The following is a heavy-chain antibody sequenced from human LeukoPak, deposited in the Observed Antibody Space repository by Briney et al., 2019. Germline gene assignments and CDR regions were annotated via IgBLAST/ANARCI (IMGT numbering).Heavy chain of an antibody. V-gene: IGHV1-3*01. J-gene: IGHJ1*01. CDR2: INAGNGNT. CDR3: ARGTPLWFGELSHAEYFQH. Sequence: GSSVKVSCKASGGVFTTYAISWVRQAPGQRLEWMGWINAGNGNTKYSQKFQGRVTITRDTSASTAYMELSSLRSEDTAVYYCARGTPLWFGELSHAEYFQHWGQGTLVTVSS. D-gene: IGHD3-10*01. CDR1: GGVFTTYA.